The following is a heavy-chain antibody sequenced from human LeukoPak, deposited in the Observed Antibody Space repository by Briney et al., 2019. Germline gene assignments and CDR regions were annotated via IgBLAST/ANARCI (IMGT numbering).Heavy chain of an antibody. J-gene: IGHJ5*02. CDR2: IYTSGST. CDR1: GGSISSGSYY. Sequence: SETLSLTCTVSGGSISSGSYYWSWIRQPAGKGLEWIGRIYTSGSTNYNPSLKSRVTISVDTSKNQFSLKLSSVTAADTAVYYCARELGYCSGGSCLDGSGNWFDPWGQGTLVTVSS. CDR3: ARELGYCSGGSCLDGSGNWFDP. V-gene: IGHV4-61*02. D-gene: IGHD2-15*01.